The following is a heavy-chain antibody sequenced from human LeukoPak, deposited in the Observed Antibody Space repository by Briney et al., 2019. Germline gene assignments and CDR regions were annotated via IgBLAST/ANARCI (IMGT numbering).Heavy chain of an antibody. Sequence: GGSLRLSCAASGFTFSSYWMSWVRQAPGRGLEWVANINGDESEKYYVDSVKARFTISRDNAKNSLYLQMNSLRVDDTAIYYCSRGEGDDYWGQGTLVTVSS. CDR2: INGDESEK. CDR3: SRGEGDDY. J-gene: IGHJ4*02. V-gene: IGHV3-7*01. D-gene: IGHD3-10*01. CDR1: GFTFSSYW.